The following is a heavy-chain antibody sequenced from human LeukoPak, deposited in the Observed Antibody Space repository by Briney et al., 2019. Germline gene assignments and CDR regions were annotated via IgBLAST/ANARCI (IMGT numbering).Heavy chain of an antibody. CDR1: GYTFTGYY. D-gene: IGHD3-10*01. Sequence: VSVKVSCKASGYTFTGYYMHWVRQAPGQGLEWMGWINPNSGGTNYAQKFQGRVTMTRDTSISTAYMELSRLRSDDTAVYYCARNPVRGVIIGGYWGQGTLVTVSS. CDR2: INPNSGGT. J-gene: IGHJ4*02. V-gene: IGHV1-2*02. CDR3: ARNPVRGVIIGGY.